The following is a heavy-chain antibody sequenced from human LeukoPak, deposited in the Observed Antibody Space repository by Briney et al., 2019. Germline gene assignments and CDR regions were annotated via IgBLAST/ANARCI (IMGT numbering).Heavy chain of an antibody. J-gene: IGHJ4*02. CDR2: INHSGST. CDR3: ARGRRYYYGSGRFDY. V-gene: IGHV4-34*01. CDR1: GGSFSGYY. Sequence: SETLSLTCAVYGGSFSGYYWSWIRQPPGKGLEWIGEINHSGSTNYNPSIKNRVTISVDTSKNQFSLKLSSVTAADTAVYYCARGRRYYYGSGRFDYWGQGTLVTVSS. D-gene: IGHD3-10*01.